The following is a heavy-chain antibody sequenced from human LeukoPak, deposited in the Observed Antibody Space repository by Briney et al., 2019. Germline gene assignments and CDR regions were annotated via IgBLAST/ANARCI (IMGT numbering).Heavy chain of an antibody. CDR3: ARGGYVIVRDWFDP. CDR1: GYTLTGYY. D-gene: IGHD3-16*01. CDR2: INANSGGR. V-gene: IGHV1-2*02. J-gene: IGHJ5*02. Sequence: ASVKVSCEASGYTLTGYYMHWVRQAPGQGLEWMGCINANSGGRKYAQKFQGRVTMTRDTSMNTAYMELSRLRYDDSAIYYCARGGYVIVRDWFDPWGQATLVTV.